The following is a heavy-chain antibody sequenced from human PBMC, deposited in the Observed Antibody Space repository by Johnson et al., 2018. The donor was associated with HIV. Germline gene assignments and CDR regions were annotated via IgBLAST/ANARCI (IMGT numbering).Heavy chain of an antibody. CDR3: ARACRDGYTCDAFDI. V-gene: IGHV3-30*03. J-gene: IGHJ3*02. D-gene: IGHD5-24*01. Sequence: VQLLESGGGVVQPGRSLRLSCAASGFTFSNYAMHWVRQAPDKGLEWVAVISYDGSNKYYADSVKGRFTISRDNSKNKLYLQMNSLRAEDTAVYYCARACRDGYTCDAFDIWGQGTMVTVSS. CDR2: ISYDGSNK. CDR1: GFTFSNYA.